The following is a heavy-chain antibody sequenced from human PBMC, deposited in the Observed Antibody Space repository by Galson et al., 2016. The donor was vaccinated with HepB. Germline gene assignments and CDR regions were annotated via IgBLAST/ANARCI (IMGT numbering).Heavy chain of an antibody. CDR2: INQDGSET. Sequence: SLRLSCAVSGLTFSDYWMSWVRQAPGKGLEWVANINQDGSETYYLDSVKGRFTISRDNAKNSLYLQMNSLRGADTAVYYCARGWRTYYRYFEHWGQGALVSVSS. D-gene: IGHD1-26*01. CDR3: ARGWRTYYRYFEH. V-gene: IGHV3-7*01. J-gene: IGHJ1*01. CDR1: GLTFSDYW.